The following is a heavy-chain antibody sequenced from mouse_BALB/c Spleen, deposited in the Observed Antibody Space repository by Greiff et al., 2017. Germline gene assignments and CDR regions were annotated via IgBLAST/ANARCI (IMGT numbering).Heavy chain of an antibody. Sequence: EVQLVESGGGLVQPGGSLRLSCATSGFTFTDYYMSWVRQPPGKALEWLGFIRNKANGYTTEYSASVKGRFTISRDNSQSILYLQMNTLRAEDSATYYCARGTGTPFAYWGQGTLVTVSA. CDR2: IRNKANGYTT. D-gene: IGHD4-1*01. J-gene: IGHJ3*01. V-gene: IGHV7-3*02. CDR3: ARGTGTPFAY. CDR1: GFTFTDYY.